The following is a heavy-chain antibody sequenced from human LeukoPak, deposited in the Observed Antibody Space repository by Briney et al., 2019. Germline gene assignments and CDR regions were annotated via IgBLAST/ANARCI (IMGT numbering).Heavy chain of an antibody. V-gene: IGHV3-48*01. CDR2: ISDTSTTI. J-gene: IGHJ4*02. Sequence: GGSLRLSCSASGFTFSDFSMNWVRQAPGKGLEWISYISDTSTTIYYADSLKGRFTISRDNAKNSLYLQLSSLTVDDTAVYYCARDSSSYSPWGFDFWGQGTLVTVSS. CDR1: GFTFSDFS. D-gene: IGHD2-2*01. CDR3: ARDSSSYSPWGFDF.